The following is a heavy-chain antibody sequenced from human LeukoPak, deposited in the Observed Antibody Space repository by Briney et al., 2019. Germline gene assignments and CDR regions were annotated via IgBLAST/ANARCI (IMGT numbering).Heavy chain of an antibody. Sequence: GGSLRLSCAASGFTVSNNYMSWVRQAPGKGLEWVSFISTGSSTIYYADSVKGRFTISRDNAKNSLYLQMNSLRDEDTAVYYCARVAEIQLWLRSAFDYWGQGTLVTVSS. CDR2: ISTGSSTI. CDR3: ARVAEIQLWLRSAFDY. D-gene: IGHD5-18*01. CDR1: GFTVSNNY. J-gene: IGHJ4*02. V-gene: IGHV3-48*02.